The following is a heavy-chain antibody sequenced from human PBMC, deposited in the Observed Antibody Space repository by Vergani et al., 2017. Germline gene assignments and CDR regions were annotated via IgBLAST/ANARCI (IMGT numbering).Heavy chain of an antibody. V-gene: IGHV4-39*01. J-gene: IGHJ4*02. D-gene: IGHD2-15*01. CDR2: MDYSGST. CDR3: ASKRGACRAAYCHSYDF. Sequence: QVQLQESGPGLVKPSETLSLTCTVSGDSVISTDYHWGWIRQPPGKGLEWIWSMDYSGSTFYNPSLERRISISFETPKNQFSLRLTSVTAADTAVYYCASKRGACRAAYCHSYDFWGPGTLVGVSS. CDR1: GDSVISTDYH.